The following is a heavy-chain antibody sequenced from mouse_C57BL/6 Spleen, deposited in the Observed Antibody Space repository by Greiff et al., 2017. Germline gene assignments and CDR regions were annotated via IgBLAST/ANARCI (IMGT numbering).Heavy chain of an antibody. J-gene: IGHJ1*03. D-gene: IGHD1-1*01. Sequence: EVKLVESGEGLVKPGGSLQLSCAASGFTFSSYAMSWVRQTPEKRLEWVAYISSGGGYIYYADTVKGRFTISRDNARNTLYLQMSSLKSEDTAMYYCTREIGTTDFDVWGTGTTVTVSS. V-gene: IGHV5-9-1*02. CDR2: ISSGGGYI. CDR1: GFTFSSYA. CDR3: TREIGTTDFDV.